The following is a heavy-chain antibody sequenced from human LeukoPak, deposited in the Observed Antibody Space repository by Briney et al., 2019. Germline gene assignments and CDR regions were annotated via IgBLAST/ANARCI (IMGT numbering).Heavy chain of an antibody. Sequence: ASLKVSCKASGYTFTGYFIHWVRQAPGQGLEWMGWINPNSAGTNYAQKFQGRVTMTRDTSISTAYMELSRLRSDDTAVYYCARESAYDFWSGRNNWFDPWGQGTLVTVSS. D-gene: IGHD3-3*01. V-gene: IGHV1-2*02. CDR3: ARESAYDFWSGRNNWFDP. CDR1: GYTFTGYF. J-gene: IGHJ5*02. CDR2: INPNSAGT.